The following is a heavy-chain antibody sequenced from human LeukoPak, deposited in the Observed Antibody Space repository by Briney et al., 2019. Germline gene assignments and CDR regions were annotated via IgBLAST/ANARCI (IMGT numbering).Heavy chain of an antibody. D-gene: IGHD2-2*01. V-gene: IGHV4-39*01. CDR3: ARGLGYCSSTSCYPGGPPGY. Sequence: SSETLSLTCTVSGGSISSSTYFWGWIRQPPGKGLEWIASIHYSGSTYSNPSLKSRVTISVDTSKYQFSLRLSSVSAADTAVYYCARGLGYCSSTSCYPGGPPGYWGQGTLVTVSS. CDR1: GGSISSSTYF. J-gene: IGHJ4*02. CDR2: IHYSGST.